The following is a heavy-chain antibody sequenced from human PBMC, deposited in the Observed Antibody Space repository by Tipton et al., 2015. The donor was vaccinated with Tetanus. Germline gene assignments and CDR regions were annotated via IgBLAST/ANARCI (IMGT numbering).Heavy chain of an antibody. D-gene: IGHD5-24*01. J-gene: IGHJ4*02. V-gene: IGHV4-59*01. Sequence: TLSLTCTVSGGSISSYYWTWIRQPPGRGLEWIGYVHYSGSTNYSPSLRSRVTLSVDTSKNQFSLKLSSVTAADTAVYYCARGEDTYKSGNYWGQGTLVTVSS. CDR2: VHYSGST. CDR1: GGSISSYY. CDR3: ARGEDTYKSGNY.